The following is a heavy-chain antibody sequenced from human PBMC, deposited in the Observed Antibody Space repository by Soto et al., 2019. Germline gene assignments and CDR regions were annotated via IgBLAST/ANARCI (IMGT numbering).Heavy chain of an antibody. CDR1: GDSFSSGAYA. V-gene: IGHV4-30-2*06. CDR3: ARAATSDHFDY. CDR2: IYYSGTA. J-gene: IGHJ4*02. Sequence: SETLSLTCTVSGDSFSSGAYAWSWIRQSSGRGLEWIGYIYYSGTAFYNPSLKSRVTLSVVKSKNQFSLKVTPVTTADTAVYYYARAATSDHFDYWGPGTLVTVSS. D-gene: IGHD2-21*02.